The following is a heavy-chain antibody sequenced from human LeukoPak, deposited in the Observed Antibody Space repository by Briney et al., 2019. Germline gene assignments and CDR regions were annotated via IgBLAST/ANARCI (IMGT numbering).Heavy chain of an antibody. J-gene: IGHJ6*03. CDR1: GGTFSSYA. CDR2: IIPIFGTA. CDR3: ARVFLEWLLYGPHYYYYYYMDV. D-gene: IGHD3-3*01. V-gene: IGHV1-69*01. Sequence: VASVKVSCKASGGTFSSYAISWARQAPGQGLEWMGGIIPIFGTANYAQKFQGRVTITADESTSTAYMELSSLRSEDTAVYYCARVFLEWLLYGPHYYYYYYMDVWGKGTTVTVSS.